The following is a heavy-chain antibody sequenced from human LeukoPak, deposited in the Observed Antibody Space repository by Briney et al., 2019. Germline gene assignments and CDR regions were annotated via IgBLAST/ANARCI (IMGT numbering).Heavy chain of an antibody. CDR1: GGSISSSSYY. D-gene: IGHD3-10*01. V-gene: IGHV4-39*07. CDR2: IYYSGST. CDR3: ARGLLDLITMVRGVTPDYYYYMDV. Sequence: SETLSLTCTVSGGSISSSSYYWGWIRQPPGKGLEWIGSIYYSGSTYYNPSLKSRVTISVDTSKNQFSLKLSSVTAADTAVYYCARGLLDLITMVRGVTPDYYYYMDVWGKGTTVTISS. J-gene: IGHJ6*03.